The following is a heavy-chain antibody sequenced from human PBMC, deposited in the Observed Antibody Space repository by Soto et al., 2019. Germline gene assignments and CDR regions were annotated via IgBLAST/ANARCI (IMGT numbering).Heavy chain of an antibody. Sequence: QVQLVQSGAEVKKPGSSVNVSCKASGGTFGSYAISWVRQAPGQGLEWMGGIIPIFGPANYAQKFQGSVTITADESTSAAYIELSSLRSEDTAVSYCARAPGRGWYEYWYGSWGHGSLVAVSA. J-gene: IGHJ5*01. CDR2: IIPIFGPA. CDR1: GGTFGSYA. D-gene: IGHD6-19*01. CDR3: ARAPGRGWYEYWYGS. V-gene: IGHV1-69*01.